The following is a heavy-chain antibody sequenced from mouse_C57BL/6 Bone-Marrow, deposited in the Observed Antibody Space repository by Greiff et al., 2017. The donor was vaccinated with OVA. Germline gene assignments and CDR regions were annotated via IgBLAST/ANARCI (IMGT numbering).Heavy chain of an antibody. V-gene: IGHV5-6*01. CDR2: ISSGGSYT. J-gene: IGHJ4*01. Sequence: EVQLVESGGDLVKPGGSLKLSCAASGFTFSSYGMSWVRPTPDKRLEWVATISSGGSYTYYPDSVKGRFTISRDNAKNTLYLQMSSLKSEDTAMYYCARQADYGSSLYYAMDYWGQGTSVTVSS. D-gene: IGHD1-1*01. CDR1: GFTFSSYG. CDR3: ARQADYGSSLYYAMDY.